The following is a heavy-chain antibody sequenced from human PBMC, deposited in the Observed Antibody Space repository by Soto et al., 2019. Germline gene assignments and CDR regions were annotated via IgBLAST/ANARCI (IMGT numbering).Heavy chain of an antibody. CDR2: ISAYNGNT. CDR1: GYTFTSYG. D-gene: IGHD3-16*01. V-gene: IGHV1-18*01. CDR3: ARRGLGKRELSLGMHV. J-gene: IGHJ6*02. Sequence: ASVKVSCKASGYTFTSYGISWVRQAPGQGLEWMGWISAYNGNTNYAQKLQGRVTMTTDTSTSTAYMELRSLRSDDTAVYYCARRGLGKRELSLGMHVWGQGNTVTVSS.